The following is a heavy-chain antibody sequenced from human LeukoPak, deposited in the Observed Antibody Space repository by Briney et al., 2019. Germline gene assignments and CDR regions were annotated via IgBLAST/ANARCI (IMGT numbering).Heavy chain of an antibody. CDR2: IIPIFGTA. J-gene: IGHJ2*01. Sequence: SVKVSCKASGGTFSSYTISWVRQAPGQGLEWMGGIIPIFGTANYAQKFQGRVTITADESTSTAYMGLSSLRSEDTAVYYCARASSYYYDSSGSWYFDLWGRGTLVTVSS. D-gene: IGHD3-22*01. CDR1: GGTFSSYT. CDR3: ARASSYYYDSSGSWYFDL. V-gene: IGHV1-69*01.